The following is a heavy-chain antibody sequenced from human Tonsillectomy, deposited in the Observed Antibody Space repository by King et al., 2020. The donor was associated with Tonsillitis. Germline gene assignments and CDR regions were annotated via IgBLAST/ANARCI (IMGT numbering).Heavy chain of an antibody. D-gene: IGHD1-1*01. CDR3: AAIGTRAFDY. CDR1: GFTGSSNY. CDR2: IYSGGST. J-gene: IGHJ4*02. V-gene: IGHV3-66*01. Sequence: VQLVESGGGLVQPGGSLRLSCAASGFTGSSNYINWVRQAPGKGLEWGSVIYSGGSTYYADSVKGRFTISRDNSKNTIYLQMNSLRAADTAVYYCAAIGTRAFDYWGQGTLVSVSS.